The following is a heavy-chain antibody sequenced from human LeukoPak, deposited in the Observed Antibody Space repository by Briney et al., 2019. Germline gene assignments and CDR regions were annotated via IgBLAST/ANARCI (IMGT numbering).Heavy chain of an antibody. D-gene: IGHD6-25*01. V-gene: IGHV3-7*01. Sequence: GGSLRLSCGVSGFTFSDYWMSWVRQAPGKGLEWVANIKRDGSEEYYVDSVKGRFTISRDNARNSLFLQMSSLRAEDTAVYYCARIAATSRSLNYYFYYMDVWGKGTTVTVSS. J-gene: IGHJ6*03. CDR2: IKRDGSEE. CDR1: GFTFSDYW. CDR3: ARIAATSRSLNYYFYYMDV.